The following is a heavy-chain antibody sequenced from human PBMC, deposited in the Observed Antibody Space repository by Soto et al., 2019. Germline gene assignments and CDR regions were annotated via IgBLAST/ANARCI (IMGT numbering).Heavy chain of an antibody. J-gene: IGHJ6*02. CDR2: IDTSGNT. V-gene: IGHV4-4*07. CDR3: ARYSNNWFQTEGMDV. CDR1: GGSISSYY. Sequence: PSETLSLTCTVSGGSISSYYWSWMRQPPGKGLEWIGRIDTSGNTNYNPSLKSRVTMSVDTSKKQFSLKLTSVTAADTAVYYCARYSNNWFQTEGMDVWGQGTTVTVSS. D-gene: IGHD6-13*01.